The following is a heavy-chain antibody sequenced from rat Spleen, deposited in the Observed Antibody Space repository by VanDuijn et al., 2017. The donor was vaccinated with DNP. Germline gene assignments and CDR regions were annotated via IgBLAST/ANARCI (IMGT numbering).Heavy chain of an antibody. V-gene: IGHV5-7*01. CDR2: ISDDGSSI. D-gene: IGHD4-3*01. J-gene: IGHJ2*01. CDR3: VRWNSGHFDY. CDR1: GFTFSDYN. Sequence: EVQLVASGGGLVQPGSSLKLSCAASGFTFSDYNMAWVRQAPKRGLEWVATISDDGSSIYYRDSVKGRFTISRDNAKSTLYLQMDSLRSEDTATYYCVRWNSGHFDYWGQGVMVTVSS.